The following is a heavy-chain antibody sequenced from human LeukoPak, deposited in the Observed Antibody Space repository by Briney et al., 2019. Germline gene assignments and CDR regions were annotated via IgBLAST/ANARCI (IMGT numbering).Heavy chain of an antibody. CDR3: ARDYGYYYDSSGRNGNYGMDV. D-gene: IGHD3-22*01. CDR2: LNQDGGEK. J-gene: IGHJ6*02. Sequence: GGSLRLSCAVFGLTFKNSWMTWARQAPGKGLEWVATLNQDGGEKYYVDSVKGQFTISRDNAKNSLYLQMNSLRDEDSAVYYCARDYGYYYDSSGRNGNYGMDVWGQGTTVTVSS. V-gene: IGHV3-7*01. CDR1: GLTFKNSW.